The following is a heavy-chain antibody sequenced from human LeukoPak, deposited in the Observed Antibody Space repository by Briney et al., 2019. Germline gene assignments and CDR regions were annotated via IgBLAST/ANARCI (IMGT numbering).Heavy chain of an antibody. V-gene: IGHV3-48*01. D-gene: IGHD6-6*01. CDR1: GFTFSTYS. Sequence: GGSLRLSCASSGFTFSTYSMNWVRQAPGKGLEWVSYISSSSSTIYYADSVKGRFTISRDNAKNSLYLQMNSLRAEDTAVYYCARNFGGAARNHFDYWGQGILVTVSS. CDR2: ISSSSSTI. J-gene: IGHJ4*02. CDR3: ARNFGGAARNHFDY.